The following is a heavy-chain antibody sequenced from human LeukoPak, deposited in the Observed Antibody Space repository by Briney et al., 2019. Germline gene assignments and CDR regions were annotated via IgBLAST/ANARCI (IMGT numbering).Heavy chain of an antibody. J-gene: IGHJ4*02. CDR2: IWHDGSYK. CDR3: ARDIWGATDH. D-gene: IGHD1-26*01. V-gene: IGHV3-33*01. Sequence: GGSLRLPCAASGFIFSSFGMHWVRQAPGKGLEWVAVIWHDGSYKYYLDSVKGRFTISRDNAKNTLYLQMNNLRVEDTAVYYCARDIWGATDHWGQGTLVTVSS. CDR1: GFIFSSFG.